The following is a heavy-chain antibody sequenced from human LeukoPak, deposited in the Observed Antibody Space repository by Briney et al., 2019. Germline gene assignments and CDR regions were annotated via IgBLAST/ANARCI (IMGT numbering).Heavy chain of an antibody. Sequence: GGSLRLSCAASGFTFSSYAMSWVRQAPGKGLEWVSAISGSGDSTYYADSVKGRFTISRDNSKNTLYLQMNSLRAEDTAVYYCARRYYYGSGSRGSGYYGMDVWGQGTTVTVSS. CDR1: GFTFSSYA. V-gene: IGHV3-23*01. CDR2: ISGSGDST. D-gene: IGHD3-10*01. J-gene: IGHJ6*02. CDR3: ARRYYYGSGSRGSGYYGMDV.